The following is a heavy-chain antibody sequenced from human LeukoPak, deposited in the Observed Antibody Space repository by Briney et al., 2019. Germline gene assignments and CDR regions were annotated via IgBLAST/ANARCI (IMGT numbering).Heavy chain of an antibody. V-gene: IGHV1-2*02. CDR2: INPNSGGT. D-gene: IGHD1-26*01. J-gene: IGHJ2*01. CDR3: ARDWEGLGEYWYFDL. Sequence: ASVKVSCKASGYTFTVYYMHWVRQAPGQGLEGMGWINPNSGGTNYAQKFQGRVTMTRDTSISTAYMELSRLRSDDTAVYYCARDWEGLGEYWYFDLWGRGTLVTVSS. CDR1: GYTFTVYY.